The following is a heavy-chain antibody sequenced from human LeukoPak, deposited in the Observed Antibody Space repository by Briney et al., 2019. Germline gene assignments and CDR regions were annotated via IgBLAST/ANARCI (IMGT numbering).Heavy chain of an antibody. CDR2: ISGSGGSA. J-gene: IGHJ4*02. CDR1: GFTFSSYA. CDR3: SKTDGYSGYDFFDY. D-gene: IGHD5-12*01. V-gene: IGHV3-23*01. Sequence: GGSLRLSCAASGFTFSSYAMSWVRQAPGKGLEWVSAISGSGGSAYYADSVKGRFTISRDNSKNTLYLQMNSLRAEDTAVYYCSKTDGYSGYDFFDYWGQGTLVTVSS.